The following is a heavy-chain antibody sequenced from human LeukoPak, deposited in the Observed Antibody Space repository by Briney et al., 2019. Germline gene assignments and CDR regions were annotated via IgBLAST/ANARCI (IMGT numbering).Heavy chain of an antibody. Sequence: RGESLKISCKGSGYSFTSYWIGWVRQMPGKGLEWMGIIYPDDSDTRYSPSFECQGIISVDKSISTTYVQWSSVKASDTATYYCARHGHCTNGVCYSNYYYYMDVWGKGTTVTVSS. CDR1: GYSFTSYW. D-gene: IGHD2-8*01. CDR2: IYPDDSDT. V-gene: IGHV5-51*01. CDR3: ARHGHCTNGVCYSNYYYYMDV. J-gene: IGHJ6*03.